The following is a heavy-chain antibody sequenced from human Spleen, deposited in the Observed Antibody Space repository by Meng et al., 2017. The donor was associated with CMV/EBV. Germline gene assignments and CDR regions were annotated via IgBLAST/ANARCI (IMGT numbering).Heavy chain of an antibody. J-gene: IGHJ4*02. V-gene: IGHV1-46*01. CDR2: INPSGGST. Sequence: GQLGQAGAEVKTAGASVKVSCKASGYTFTSYYMHWVRQAPGQGLEWMGIINPSGGSTSYAQKFQGRVTMTRDTSTSTVYMELSSLRSEDTAVYYCARAGYCSGGSCYTGLTGWGQGTLVTVPS. CDR3: ARAGYCSGGSCYTGLTG. D-gene: IGHD2-15*01. CDR1: GYTFTSYY.